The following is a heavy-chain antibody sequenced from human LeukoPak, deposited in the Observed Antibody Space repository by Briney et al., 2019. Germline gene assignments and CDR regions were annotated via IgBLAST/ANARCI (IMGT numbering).Heavy chain of an antibody. CDR2: ISSGGSTI. Sequence: PGGSLRLSCAASGFIFSNYDMNWVRQAPGKGLEWVSFISSGGSTIFYADSVKGRFTISRDDAKNSLYVQMNNLRVEDTAVYYCARVENGDSDFDLWGRGTLVTVSS. CDR3: ARVENGDSDFDL. CDR1: GFIFSNYD. J-gene: IGHJ2*01. D-gene: IGHD5-12*01. V-gene: IGHV3-48*01.